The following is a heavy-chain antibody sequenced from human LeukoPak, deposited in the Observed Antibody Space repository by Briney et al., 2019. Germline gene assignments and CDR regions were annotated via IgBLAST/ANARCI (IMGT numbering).Heavy chain of an antibody. CDR3: ASYVVVVAAKGAFDI. D-gene: IGHD2-15*01. CDR2: IIPIFGTA. V-gene: IGHV1-69*05. CDR1: GGTFSSYA. J-gene: IGHJ3*02. Sequence: SVKVSXKASGGTFSSYAISWVRQTPGQGLEWIGRIIPIFGTANYAQKFQGRVTITTDESTSTAYMELSSLRSEDTAVYYCASYVVVVAAKGAFDIWGQGTMVTVSS.